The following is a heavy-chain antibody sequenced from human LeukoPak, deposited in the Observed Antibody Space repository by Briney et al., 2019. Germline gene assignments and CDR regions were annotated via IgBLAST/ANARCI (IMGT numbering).Heavy chain of an antibody. CDR1: GFSFNNYY. V-gene: IGHV3-7*03. D-gene: IGHD2-15*01. Sequence: GGSLRLSCAASGFSFNNYYMSWVRQAPGKGLEWVASIKKDGSEKYYVDSVKGRFTISRDNGKNSLFLQVDSLRADDTAVYYCARGGYQYVNYWGQGILVTVSS. J-gene: IGHJ4*02. CDR3: ARGGYQYVNY. CDR2: IKKDGSEK.